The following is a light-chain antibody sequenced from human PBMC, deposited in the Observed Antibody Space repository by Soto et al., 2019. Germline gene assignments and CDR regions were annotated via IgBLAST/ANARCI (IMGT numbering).Light chain of an antibody. J-gene: IGKJ2*01. CDR2: AVS. CDR1: QSITSNY. V-gene: IGKV3-20*01. Sequence: EIVLTQSPGTLSLSPGERATLSCRASQSITSNYLAWYQQKPGQAPRLLVYAVSGRPNGIPDRFSGSGSGTDFTLPISRLEPEDFALYYCQQYGRSPYTFGQGTQLAIK. CDR3: QQYGRSPYT.